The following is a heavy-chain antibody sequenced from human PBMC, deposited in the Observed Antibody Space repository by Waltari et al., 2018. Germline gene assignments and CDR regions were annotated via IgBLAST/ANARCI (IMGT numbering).Heavy chain of an antibody. CDR2: IYHSGST. CDR3: ARDYSYGSDY. J-gene: IGHJ4*02. V-gene: IGHV4-38-2*02. CDR1: GYSISSGYY. D-gene: IGHD5-18*01. Sequence: QVQLQESGPGLVKPSETLSLTCTVSGYSISSGYYWGWIRQPPGKGLEWIGSIYHSGSTYYNPSLKSRVTISVDTSKNQFSLKLSSVTAADTAVYYCARDYSYGSDYWGQGTLVTVSS.